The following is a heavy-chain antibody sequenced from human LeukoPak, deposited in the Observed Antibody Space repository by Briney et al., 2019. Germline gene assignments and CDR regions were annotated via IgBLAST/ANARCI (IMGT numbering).Heavy chain of an antibody. CDR2: IYYSGST. CDR1: GGSISSSSYY. D-gene: IGHD2-15*01. J-gene: IGHJ6*02. CDR3: ARESYCSGGSCYHYYYYYGMDV. Sequence: SETLSLTCTVSGGSISSSSYYWSWIRQHPGKGLEWIGYIYYSGSTYYNPSLKSRVTISVDTSKNQFSLKLSSVTAADTAVYYCARESYCSGGSCYHYYYYYGMDVWGQGTTVTVSS. V-gene: IGHV4-31*03.